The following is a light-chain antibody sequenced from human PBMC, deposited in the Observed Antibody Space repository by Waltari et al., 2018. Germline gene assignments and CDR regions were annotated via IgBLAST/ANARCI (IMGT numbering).Light chain of an antibody. V-gene: IGLV1-40*01. CDR3: QSYDNRLSASI. CDR2: AKI. CDR1: SSNLGAGYD. Sequence: QYVLSQPPSVSGAPGQRVITSCTANSSNLGAGYDVHRYQQFPGTVPQLVIYAKINRPSGVPDRFSGSTAGTSAALAITGLQAEDEADYYCQSYDNRLSASIFGGGTKVTVL. J-gene: IGLJ2*01.